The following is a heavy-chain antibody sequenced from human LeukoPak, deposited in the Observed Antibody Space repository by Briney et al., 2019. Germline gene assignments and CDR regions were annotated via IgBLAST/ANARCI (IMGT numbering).Heavy chain of an antibody. CDR3: AKARKRYCSGATCHHFDY. V-gene: IGHV3-74*01. CDR1: GFTFKLYW. J-gene: IGHJ4*02. D-gene: IGHD2-15*01. Sequence: GGSLRLSCAASGFTFKLYWMHWVRQVPGKRPVWVSRINDDGSDTIYADSVRGRFTISRDDAKNTVYLQMNNLRAEDTAVYYCAKARKRYCSGATCHHFDYWGQGTLVTVSS. CDR2: INDDGSDT.